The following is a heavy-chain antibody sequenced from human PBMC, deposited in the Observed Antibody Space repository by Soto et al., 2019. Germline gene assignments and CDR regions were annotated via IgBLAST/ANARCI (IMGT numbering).Heavy chain of an antibody. CDR2: ISGSGGST. V-gene: IGHV3-23*01. CDR3: AYGAAAGPFYYYYMDV. D-gene: IGHD6-13*01. Sequence: GGSLRLSCAASGFILSSYGLTWVRQAPGQGLEWVSAISGSGGSTYYADSVKGRFTISRDNSKNTLYLQMNSLRAEDTAVYYCAYGAAAGPFYYYYMDVWGKGTTVTVSS. CDR1: GFILSSYG. J-gene: IGHJ6*03.